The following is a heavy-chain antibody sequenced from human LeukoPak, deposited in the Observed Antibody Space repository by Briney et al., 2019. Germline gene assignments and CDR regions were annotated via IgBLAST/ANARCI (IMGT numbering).Heavy chain of an antibody. CDR3: ARGYYMDV. V-gene: IGHV4-39*07. CDR1: GGSISSTSYY. J-gene: IGHJ6*03. CDR2: VCYSGTT. Sequence: SETLSLTCTVSGGSISSTSYYWGWIRQPPGKGLEWLGSVCYSGTTYYNPSLKSRVTISIDTSKNQFSLKLSSVTAADTAVYYCARGYYMDVWGKGTTVTVSS.